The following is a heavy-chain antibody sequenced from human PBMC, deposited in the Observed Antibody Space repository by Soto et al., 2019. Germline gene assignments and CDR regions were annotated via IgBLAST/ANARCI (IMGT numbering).Heavy chain of an antibody. CDR3: ARRRTYYDFWSGSNWFDP. V-gene: IGHV1-8*01. Sequence: ASVKVSCKASGYTFTRYDINWVRQTTGQGLEWMGWMNPNSGNTGYAQKFQGRVTMTRNTSISTAYMELSSLRSEDTAVYYCARRRTYYDFWSGSNWFDPWGQGSLVTVSS. CDR1: GYTFTRYD. J-gene: IGHJ5*02. D-gene: IGHD3-3*01. CDR2: MNPNSGNT.